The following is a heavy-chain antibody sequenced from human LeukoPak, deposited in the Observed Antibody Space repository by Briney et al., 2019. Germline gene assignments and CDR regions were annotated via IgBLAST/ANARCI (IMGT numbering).Heavy chain of an antibody. D-gene: IGHD2-2*01. J-gene: IGHJ4*02. CDR2: ISSSSSYI. CDR1: GFTFSSYS. V-gene: IGHV3-21*01. Sequence: GGSLRLSCAASGFTFSSYSMNWVRQAPGKGLEWVSSISSSSSYIYYADSVKGRFTISRDNAKNSLYLQMNSLRAEDTAVYYCARGGDIVVVPTTMDYWGQGTLVTVSS. CDR3: ARGGDIVVVPTTMDY.